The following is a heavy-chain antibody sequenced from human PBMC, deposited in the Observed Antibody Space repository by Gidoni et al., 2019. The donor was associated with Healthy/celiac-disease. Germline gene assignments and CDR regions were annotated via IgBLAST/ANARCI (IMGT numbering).Heavy chain of an antibody. CDR1: GGSFSGYY. J-gene: IGHJ4*02. V-gene: IGHV4-34*01. D-gene: IGHD6-19*01. Sequence: QVQLQQWGAGLLKPSATLSLTCAVYGGSFSGYYWSWIRQPPGKGLEWIGEINHSGSTNYNPSLKSRVTISVDTSKNQFSLKLSSVTAADTAVYYCARCSGWYIDYWGQGTLVTVSS. CDR3: ARCSGWYIDY. CDR2: INHSGST.